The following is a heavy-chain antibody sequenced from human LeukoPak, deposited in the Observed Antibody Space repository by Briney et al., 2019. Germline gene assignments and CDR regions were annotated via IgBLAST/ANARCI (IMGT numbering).Heavy chain of an antibody. D-gene: IGHD4-23*01. J-gene: IGHJ4*02. Sequence: GGSLRLSCAASGFTFSSYAMSWVRQAPGKGLEWVSAISGSGGSTYYADSVKGRFTISRDNSKNTLYLQMNSLRAEDTAVYYCAKGARGGKHADADFDYWGQGTLVTGSS. CDR1: GFTFSSYA. CDR2: ISGSGGST. CDR3: AKGARGGKHADADFDY. V-gene: IGHV3-23*01.